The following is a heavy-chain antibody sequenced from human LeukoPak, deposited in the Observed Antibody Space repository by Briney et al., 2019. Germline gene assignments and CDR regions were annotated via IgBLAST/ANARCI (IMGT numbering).Heavy chain of an antibody. CDR1: GYTFTGYY. Sequence: ASVKVSCKASGYTFTGYYMHWVRQAPGQGLEWMGWINPNSGGTNYAQKFQGGVTMTRDTSISTAYMELSRLRSDDTAVYYCARAGFNYYDSSGYFDYWGQGTLVTVSS. J-gene: IGHJ4*02. CDR2: INPNSGGT. D-gene: IGHD3-22*01. V-gene: IGHV1-2*02. CDR3: ARAGFNYYDSSGYFDY.